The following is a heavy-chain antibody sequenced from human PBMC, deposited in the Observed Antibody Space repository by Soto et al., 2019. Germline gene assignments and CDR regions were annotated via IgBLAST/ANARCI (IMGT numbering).Heavy chain of an antibody. D-gene: IGHD3-9*01. V-gene: IGHV3-21*02. CDR3: VRFGSTGKALRDSWFDP. J-gene: IGHJ5*02. Sequence: EVQLVESGGGLVEPGGSLRLSCAASGFTFSTYDMNWVRQAPGKGLEWVSSITITSEFIYYTVSVRGRFTISRDNAKNSLDLHISSLRVEDTSVYYCVRFGSTGKALRDSWFDPWGQGTLGTVSS. CDR2: ITITSEFI. CDR1: GFTFSTYD.